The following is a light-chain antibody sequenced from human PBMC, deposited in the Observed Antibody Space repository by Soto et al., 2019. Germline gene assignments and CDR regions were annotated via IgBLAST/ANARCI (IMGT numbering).Light chain of an antibody. CDR2: AAS. J-gene: IGKJ4*01. CDR3: HKYTNVPA. CDR1: QGISNY. V-gene: IGKV1-27*01. Sequence: DIQMTQSPSSLSASVGDRVTITCRASQGISNYLAWYQQIPGKVPKLLISAASTLQSGVPSRFSGSGSGTDFTLTISSLQPEAVSTYHCHKYTNVPAFGGGTKVEIK.